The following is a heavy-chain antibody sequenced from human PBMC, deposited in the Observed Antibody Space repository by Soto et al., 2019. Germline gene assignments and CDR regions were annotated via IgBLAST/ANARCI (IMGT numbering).Heavy chain of an antibody. CDR1: GGTFSTYS. V-gene: IGHV1-69*01. J-gene: IGHJ6*02. D-gene: IGHD6-19*01. Sequence: QVQLVQSGAEVKKPGSSVKVSCTASGGTFSTYSISWVRQAPGQGLEWMGGSPPIFGTSKYAQNFQGRVTITADESTSTAYMELSSLRSDDTAVYYCARGGWYPKSSYCYGIDVWGQGTTVTVSS. CDR2: SPPIFGTS. CDR3: ARGGWYPKSSYCYGIDV.